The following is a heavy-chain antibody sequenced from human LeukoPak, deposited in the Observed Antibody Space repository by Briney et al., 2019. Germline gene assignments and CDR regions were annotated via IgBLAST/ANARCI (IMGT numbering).Heavy chain of an antibody. Sequence: ASVKVSCKASGYTFTSYAMHWVRQAPGQRLEWVGWINAGNGNTKYSQKFQGRVTITRDTSASTAYVELSSLRSEDTAVYYCARGRCSSISCAPWWFDPWGQGTLVTVSS. J-gene: IGHJ5*02. CDR2: INAGNGNT. V-gene: IGHV1-3*01. D-gene: IGHD2-2*01. CDR3: ARGRCSSISCAPWWFDP. CDR1: GYTFTSYA.